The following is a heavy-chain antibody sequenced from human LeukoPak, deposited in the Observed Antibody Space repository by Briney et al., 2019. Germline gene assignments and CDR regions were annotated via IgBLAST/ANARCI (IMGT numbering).Heavy chain of an antibody. D-gene: IGHD2-15*01. Sequence: GGSLRLSCAASGFTFSSYAMSWVRQAPGKGLEWVSAISGSGGSTYYADSGKGRFTISRDNSKNTLYLQMNSLRAEDTAVYYCAKESDIVVVVADGNYFDYWGQGTLVTVSS. V-gene: IGHV3-23*01. CDR1: GFTFSSYA. CDR3: AKESDIVVVVADGNYFDY. CDR2: ISGSGGST. J-gene: IGHJ4*02.